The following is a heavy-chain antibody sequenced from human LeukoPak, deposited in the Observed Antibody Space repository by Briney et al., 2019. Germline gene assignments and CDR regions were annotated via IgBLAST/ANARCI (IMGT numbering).Heavy chain of an antibody. Sequence: GGSLRLSCAASGFTFNTFNMNWVRQAPGKGLEWVSSITSGGDYIYYADSVKGRFTTSRDNAKNSLSLQLNSLRVEDTAVYYCARGHYDVMAASYKWTPDYWGQGTLVTVSS. J-gene: IGHJ4*02. CDR3: ARGHYDVMAASYKWTPDY. CDR1: GFTFNTFN. CDR2: ITSGGDYI. V-gene: IGHV3-21*01. D-gene: IGHD3-9*01.